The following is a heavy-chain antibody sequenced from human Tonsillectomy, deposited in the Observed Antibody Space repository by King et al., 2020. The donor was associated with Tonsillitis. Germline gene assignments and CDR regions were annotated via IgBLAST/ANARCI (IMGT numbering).Heavy chain of an antibody. CDR2: VSTSNDNT. J-gene: IGHJ3*01. CDR1: GYSFTSYA. Sequence: QLVQSGAEVKKPGASVKVSCKASGYSFTSYALSWVRQAPGQGLEWMGWVSTSNDNTNYAQKLQGKATMTTDTSTSTGFMELRSLRSDDTAVYFCARAGVGNAFDVGGQGTMVTVSS. V-gene: IGHV1-18*01. D-gene: IGHD3-3*01. CDR3: ARAGVGNAFDV.